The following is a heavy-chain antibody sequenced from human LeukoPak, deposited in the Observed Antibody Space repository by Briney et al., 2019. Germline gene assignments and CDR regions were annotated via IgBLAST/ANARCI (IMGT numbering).Heavy chain of an antibody. Sequence: GGYLRLSCAASGFTFSSYWTSWVRQAPGKGLEWVANIKQDGSEKYYVDSVKGRFTISRDNAKNSLYLQMNSLRAEDTAVYYCARDVQVATIYPLDYWGQGTLVTVSS. CDR1: GFTFSSYW. CDR3: ARDVQVATIYPLDY. V-gene: IGHV3-7*01. CDR2: IKQDGSEK. D-gene: IGHD5-12*01. J-gene: IGHJ4*02.